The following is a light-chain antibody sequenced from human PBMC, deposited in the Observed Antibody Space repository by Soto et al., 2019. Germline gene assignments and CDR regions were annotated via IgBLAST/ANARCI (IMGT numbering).Light chain of an antibody. CDR2: DAS. CDR3: QQYNSYPWT. CDR1: QSISSW. V-gene: IGKV1-5*01. J-gene: IGKJ1*01. Sequence: IQMTQSPSTRSASLGDRVTITCGASQSISSWLAWYQQKPGKAPKLLIYDASSLESGVPSRFSGSGSGTEGTLTISSLQPDDGATYYCQQYNSYPWTFGQGTKVDIK.